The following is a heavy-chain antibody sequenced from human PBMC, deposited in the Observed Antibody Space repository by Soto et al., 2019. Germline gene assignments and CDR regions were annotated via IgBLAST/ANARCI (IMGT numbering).Heavy chain of an antibody. Sequence: RESLKISWKGSGYSFTSYWIGWVRQMPGKGLEWMGIIYPGDSDTRYSPSFQGQVTISADKSISTAYLQWSSLKASDTAMYYCAGGGVRGVITRTRDYYGMDVWGQGTTVTVSS. CDR3: AGGGVRGVITRTRDYYGMDV. J-gene: IGHJ6*02. CDR1: GYSFTSYW. V-gene: IGHV5-51*01. D-gene: IGHD3-10*01. CDR2: IYPGDSDT.